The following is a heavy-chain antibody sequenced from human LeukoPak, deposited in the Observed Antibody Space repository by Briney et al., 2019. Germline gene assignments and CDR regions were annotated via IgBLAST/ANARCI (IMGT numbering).Heavy chain of an antibody. CDR2: ISSRSDTI. J-gene: IGHJ4*02. CDR1: GFSFSDNR. Sequence: GGSLRLSCAASGFSFSDNRMNWVRQAPGRGLEWISYISSRSDTIYQADSVKGRFTIARDNGKNSLYLQMNSLTAEDTAVYYCARGTRGWYLDYWGQGTLVTVSS. D-gene: IGHD6-19*01. CDR3: ARGTRGWYLDY. V-gene: IGHV3-48*01.